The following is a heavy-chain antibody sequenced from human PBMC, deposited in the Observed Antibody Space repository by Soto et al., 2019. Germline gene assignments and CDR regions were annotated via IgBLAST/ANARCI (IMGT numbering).Heavy chain of an antibody. D-gene: IGHD1-1*01. CDR3: ARGRYGDY. J-gene: IGHJ4*02. CDR2: ISAHNGNT. Sequence: QVHLVQSGAEVKKPGASVKVSCKGSGYGFTTYGITWVRQAPGQGLEWMAWISAHNGNTNYGQKRQGRVTVTRDTSTSTAYMELRGRRSDGTAVYYCARGRYGDYWGQGALVTVSS. V-gene: IGHV1-18*01. CDR1: GYGFTTYG.